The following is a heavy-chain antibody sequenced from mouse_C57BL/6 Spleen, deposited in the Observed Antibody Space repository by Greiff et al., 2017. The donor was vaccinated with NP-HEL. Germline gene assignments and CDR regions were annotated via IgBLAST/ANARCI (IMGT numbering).Heavy chain of an antibody. J-gene: IGHJ3*01. V-gene: IGHV1-69*01. CDR3: ARGGDYGSSYIY. CDR1: GYTFTSYW. CDR2: IDPSDSYT. Sequence: QVQLQQPGAELVMPGASVKLSCKASGYTFTSYWMHWVKQRPGQGLEWIGEIDPSDSYTNYNQKFKGKSTLTVDKSSSTAYMQLSSLTSEDSAVYYCARGGDYGSSYIYWGQGTLVTVSA. D-gene: IGHD1-1*01.